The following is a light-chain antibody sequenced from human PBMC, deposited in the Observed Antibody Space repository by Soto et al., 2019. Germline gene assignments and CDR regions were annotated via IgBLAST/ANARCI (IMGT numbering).Light chain of an antibody. Sequence: DIQMTQSPSSLSASVGDRVTITCRASQSISSYLNWYKQKPGKAPKLLMYAASSLQSGVPSRFSDSGSGTDITLTISSLQHEDFATYYCRQSYSTQWTFGQGTKVEIK. CDR3: RQSYSTQWT. CDR2: AAS. J-gene: IGKJ1*01. V-gene: IGKV1-39*01. CDR1: QSISSY.